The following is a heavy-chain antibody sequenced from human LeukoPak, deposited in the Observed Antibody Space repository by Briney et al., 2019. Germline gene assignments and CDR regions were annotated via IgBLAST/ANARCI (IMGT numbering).Heavy chain of an antibody. Sequence: GGSLGLSCAVSGFTFSRYAMSWVRQAPGRGLEWVSTIGTSGGDTYYTDSVKGRFTISRDDSKNTLYLQMNSLTADDAAVYYCAKAYTNTWYVFDYWGQGTLVTVSS. CDR1: GFTFSRYA. CDR3: AKAYTNTWYVFDY. J-gene: IGHJ4*02. CDR2: IGTSGGDT. V-gene: IGHV3-23*01. D-gene: IGHD6-13*01.